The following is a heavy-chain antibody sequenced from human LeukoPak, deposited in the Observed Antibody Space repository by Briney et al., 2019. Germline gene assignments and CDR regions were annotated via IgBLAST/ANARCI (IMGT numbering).Heavy chain of an antibody. V-gene: IGHV3-74*01. J-gene: IGHJ6*02. CDR2: INNDATRT. D-gene: IGHD1-26*01. CDR1: GSAFSRSW. Sequence: GRSLRLSCAASGSAFSRSWIHWVRQAPGKGLVWVSHINNDATRTTYADSVRGRFTISRDNAKNTVSLQMNSLRAEDTAVYYCASDGAYAMAVWGQGTTVTVSS. CDR3: ASDGAYAMAV.